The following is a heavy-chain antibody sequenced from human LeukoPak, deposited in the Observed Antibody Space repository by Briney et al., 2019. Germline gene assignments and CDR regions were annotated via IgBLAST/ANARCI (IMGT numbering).Heavy chain of an antibody. CDR2: ISSSGSTI. CDR1: GITFSDYY. J-gene: IGHJ4*02. Sequence: PGGSLRLSCAAAGITFSDYYMSLIRQAPGKGLEWVSYISSSGSTIYYADSVKGRFTISRDNAKNSLYLQMNSLRAEDTAVYYCARGGLSGSYKGYFDYWGQGTLVTVSS. CDR3: ARGGLSGSYKGYFDY. D-gene: IGHD1-26*01. V-gene: IGHV3-11*01.